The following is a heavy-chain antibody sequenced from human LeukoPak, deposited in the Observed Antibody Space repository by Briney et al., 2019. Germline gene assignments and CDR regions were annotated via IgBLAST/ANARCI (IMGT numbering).Heavy chain of an antibody. CDR3: AKDTRYCSSTSCYTP. J-gene: IGHJ5*02. D-gene: IGHD2-2*02. CDR2: IRYDGSNK. Sequence: GRSLRLSCAASGFTFSSYGMHWVRQAPGKGLEWVAFIRYDGSNKYYADSVKGRFTISRDNSKNTLYLQMNSLRAEDTAVYYCAKDTRYCSSTSCYTPWGQGTLVTVSS. V-gene: IGHV3-30*02. CDR1: GFTFSSYG.